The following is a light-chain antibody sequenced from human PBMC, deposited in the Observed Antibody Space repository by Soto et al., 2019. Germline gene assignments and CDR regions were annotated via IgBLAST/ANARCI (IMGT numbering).Light chain of an antibody. CDR1: SSDVGTYDL. Sequence: QSVLTQPASVSGSPVQSITISCTGSSSDVGTYDLVSWYQHHPGASPQLMLYEANRRPSGISNRFSGSKSCNTASLTISGLQAEDEADDYGCSFAGSNSWVFGGGTKVTVL. V-gene: IGLV2-23*01. CDR3: CSFAGSNSWV. J-gene: IGLJ3*02. CDR2: EAN.